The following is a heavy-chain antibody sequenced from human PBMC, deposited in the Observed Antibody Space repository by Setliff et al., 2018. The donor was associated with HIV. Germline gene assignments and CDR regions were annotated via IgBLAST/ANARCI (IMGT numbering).Heavy chain of an antibody. D-gene: IGHD1-1*01. CDR3: ASAGSGTRAPPRY. Sequence: SETLSLTCTVSGGSISSYYWSWIRQPAGKGLEWIGRIYTSGSTNYNPSLKSRVTISLDTSKNQFSLKLTSVTAADTAVYYCASAGSGTRAPPRYWGQGTLVTVSS. V-gene: IGHV4-4*07. CDR1: GGSISSYY. J-gene: IGHJ4*02. CDR2: IYTSGST.